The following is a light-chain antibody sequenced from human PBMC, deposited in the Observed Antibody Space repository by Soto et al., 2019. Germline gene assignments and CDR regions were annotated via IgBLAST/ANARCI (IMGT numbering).Light chain of an antibody. V-gene: IGKV1-6*01. CDR1: QDIRVD. Sequence: AIQMTQSPPSLSASVGDRVIITCRASQDIRVDVGWLQQRPGHAPNLLIYAASTLHTGIPSTFTDSGYGTDFTLTVNDMQPEDVATYFFLQDYDFQYTFGHGTKLE. CDR3: LQDYDFQYT. CDR2: AAS. J-gene: IGKJ2*01.